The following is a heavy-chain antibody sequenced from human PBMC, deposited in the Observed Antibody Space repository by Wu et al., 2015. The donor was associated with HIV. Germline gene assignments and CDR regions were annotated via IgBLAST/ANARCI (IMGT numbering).Heavy chain of an antibody. CDR3: ARATGDSSSLTPSYYYYMDV. D-gene: IGHD6-6*01. J-gene: IGHJ6*03. CDR1: GGTFSSYA. V-gene: IGHV1-69*12. Sequence: QVQLVQSGAEVKKPGSSVKVSCKASGGTFSSYAISWVRQAPGQGLEWMGGIIPIFGTANYAQKFQGRVTITADESTSTAYMELSSLRSEDTAVYYCARATGDSSSLTPSYYYYMDVWGKGDHGSPSP. CDR2: IIPIFGTA.